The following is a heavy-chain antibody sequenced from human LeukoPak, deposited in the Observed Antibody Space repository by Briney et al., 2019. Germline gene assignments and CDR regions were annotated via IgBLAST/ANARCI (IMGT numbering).Heavy chain of an antibody. V-gene: IGHV1-18*01. Sequence: ASVKVSCKASGYTFTSYGISWVRQAPGQGLEWIGWISAYNGNTNYAQKLQGRVTMTTDTSTSTAYMELRSLRSDDTAVYYCARPMDYGDSGSFDYWGQGTLVTVSS. D-gene: IGHD4-17*01. J-gene: IGHJ4*02. CDR3: ARPMDYGDSGSFDY. CDR2: ISAYNGNT. CDR1: GYTFTSYG.